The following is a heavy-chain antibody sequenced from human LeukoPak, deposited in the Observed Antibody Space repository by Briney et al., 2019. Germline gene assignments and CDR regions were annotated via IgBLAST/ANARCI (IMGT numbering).Heavy chain of an antibody. J-gene: IGHJ5*02. D-gene: IGHD6-6*01. CDR2: IYYSGST. CDR3: ARDIRSWQLDPLRALNWFDP. CDR1: GGSISSGDYY. V-gene: IGHV4-30-4*01. Sequence: SQTLSLTCTVSGGSISSGDYYWSWIRQPPGKGLEWIGYIYYSGSTYYNPSLKSRVTISVDTSKNQFSLKLSSVTAADTAVYYCARDIRSWQLDPLRALNWFDPWGQGTLVTVSS.